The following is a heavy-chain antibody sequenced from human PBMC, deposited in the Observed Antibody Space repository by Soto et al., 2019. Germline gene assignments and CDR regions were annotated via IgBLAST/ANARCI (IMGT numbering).Heavy chain of an antibody. V-gene: IGHV5-10-1*01. J-gene: IGHJ4*02. D-gene: IGHD3-10*01. CDR1: GYSFTSYW. CDR3: AGRGTQLPPSGIDY. Sequence: PGESLKISCKGPGYSFTSYWISWVRQMPGKGLEWMGRIDPSDSYTNYSPSFQGHVTISADKSISTAYLQWSSLKASDTAMYYCAGRGTQLPPSGIDYWGQGTLVTVSS. CDR2: IDPSDSYT.